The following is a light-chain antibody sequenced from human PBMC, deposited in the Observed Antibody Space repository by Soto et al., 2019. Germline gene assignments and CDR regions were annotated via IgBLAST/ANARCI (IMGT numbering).Light chain of an antibody. V-gene: IGLV2-14*01. J-gene: IGLJ2*01. Sequence: QSALTQPASVSGSPGQSITISCTGTSRDVGAYNYVSWYQQHPGKAPKLIIYEVVYRPSGISNRFSGSKSGNTASLAISGLQAEDEADYYCSSYTDSSTELFGGGTKLTVL. CDR2: EVV. CDR1: SRDVGAYNY. CDR3: SSYTDSSTEL.